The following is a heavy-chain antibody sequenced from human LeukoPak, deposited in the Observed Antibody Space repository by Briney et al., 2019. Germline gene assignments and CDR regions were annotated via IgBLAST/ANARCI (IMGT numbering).Heavy chain of an antibody. V-gene: IGHV1-18*01. CDR2: ISAYTGNT. CDR1: GYTFINYG. Sequence: ASVKVSCKGSGYTFINYGVSWVRQAPGHRLEWMGWISAYTGNTNYARKLQGRVTLTTDTSTSTAYMEMRSLRSDDTAVYYCARDTKYNSGYYMVSAFDIWGQGTMVTVSS. J-gene: IGHJ3*02. CDR3: ARDTKYNSGYYMVSAFDI. D-gene: IGHD6-19*01.